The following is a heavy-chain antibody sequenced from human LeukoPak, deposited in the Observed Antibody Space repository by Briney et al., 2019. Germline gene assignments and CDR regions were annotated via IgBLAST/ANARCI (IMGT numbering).Heavy chain of an antibody. J-gene: IGHJ6*02. CDR2: IIPILGIA. CDR3: ARESLERWLQLGYYYGMDV. CDR1: GGTFSSYA. Sequence: SVKVSCKASGGTFSSYAISWVRQAPGQGLEWMGRIIPILGIANYAQKFQGRVTITADKSTSTAYMELSSLRSEDTAVYYCARESLERWLQLGYYYGMDVWGQGTTVTVSS. V-gene: IGHV1-69*04. D-gene: IGHD5-24*01.